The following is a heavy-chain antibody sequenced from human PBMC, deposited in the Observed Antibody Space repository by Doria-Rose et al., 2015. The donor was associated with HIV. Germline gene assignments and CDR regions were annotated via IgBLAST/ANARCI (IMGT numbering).Heavy chain of an antibody. Sequence: TLKGSGPVLVKPTETLTLTCTVSGVSLSSPGMGVSWIRQPPGKALEWLANIFSDDERSYKTSLQSRLTISRGTSKSQVVLTMTDMDPVDTATYYCARIKSSRWYHKYYFDFWGQGTLVIVSA. CDR1: GVSLSSPGMG. V-gene: IGHV2-26*01. CDR2: IFSDDER. CDR3: ARIKSSRWYHKYYFDF. J-gene: IGHJ4*02. D-gene: IGHD6-13*01.